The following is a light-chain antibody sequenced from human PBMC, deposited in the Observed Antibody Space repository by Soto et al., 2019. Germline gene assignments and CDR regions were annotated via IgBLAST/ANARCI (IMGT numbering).Light chain of an antibody. V-gene: IGKV1-39*01. Sequence: DVQMTQSPSSLSASVGDRVAITCRASQSISNYLNWYQQKPGKAPKLLIYSASSLQSGVPSRFSGSGSGTDFTLTISSLHPEDFATYYCQQSYSAPPTFGQGTKMEIK. CDR1: QSISNY. J-gene: IGKJ1*01. CDR2: SAS. CDR3: QQSYSAPPT.